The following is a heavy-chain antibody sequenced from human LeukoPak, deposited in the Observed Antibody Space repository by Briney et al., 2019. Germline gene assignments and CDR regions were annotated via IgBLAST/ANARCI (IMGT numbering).Heavy chain of an antibody. D-gene: IGHD3-22*01. CDR3: AREYYYDSSGLRAFDI. CDR2: ISAYNGNT. Sequence: ASVKVSCKASGYTFTSYGISWVRQAPGRGLEWMGWISAYNGNTNYAQKLQGRVTMTTDTSTSTAYMELRSLRSDDTAVYYCAREYYYDSSGLRAFDIWGQGTMVTVSS. CDR1: GYTFTSYG. J-gene: IGHJ3*02. V-gene: IGHV1-18*01.